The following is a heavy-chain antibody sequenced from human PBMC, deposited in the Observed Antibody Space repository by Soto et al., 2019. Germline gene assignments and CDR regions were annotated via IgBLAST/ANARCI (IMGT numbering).Heavy chain of an antibody. J-gene: IGHJ4*02. CDR3: SRTEPYHHQFDY. V-gene: IGHV1-69*01. Sequence: QVQLVQSGAEVKKPGSSVKVSCKASGGTFSSYAISWVRQAPGQGLEWMGGIIPIFGTANYAQKFQGRVTLTADEATSTDYMELSSLRSEDTAVYYCSRTEPYHHQFDYWGQGTLVTVSS. CDR1: GGTFSSYA. D-gene: IGHD2-2*01. CDR2: IIPIFGTA.